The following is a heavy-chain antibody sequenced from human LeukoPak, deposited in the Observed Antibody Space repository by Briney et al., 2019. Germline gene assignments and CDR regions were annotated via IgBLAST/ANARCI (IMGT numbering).Heavy chain of an antibody. V-gene: IGHV3-66*01. CDR3: ARSGFGTYSGYDYPFDY. J-gene: IGHJ4*02. Sequence: GGSLRLSCAASGFTVSSNYMSGVRQAPGKGLEGGSIIYSGGSTYYADSVKGRFSISRDNSKNTLCLQMNSLRAEDTAVYYCARSGFGTYSGYDYPFDYWGQGTLVTVSS. CDR2: IYSGGST. CDR1: GFTVSSNY. D-gene: IGHD5-12*01.